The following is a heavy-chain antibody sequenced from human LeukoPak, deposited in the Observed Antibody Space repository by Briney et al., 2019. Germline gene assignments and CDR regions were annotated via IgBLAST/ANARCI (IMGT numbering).Heavy chain of an antibody. V-gene: IGHV3-11*01. CDR2: ISSSGSTI. CDR1: GFTFSDYY. Sequence: PGGSLRLSCAASGFTFSDYYMSWIRQAPGKGLEWVSYISSSGSTIYYADSVKGRFTISRDNSKNTLYLQMNSLRAEDTAVYYCAKFLPTHIVVANYYFDYWGQGTLVTVSS. J-gene: IGHJ4*02. D-gene: IGHD2-21*01. CDR3: AKFLPTHIVVANYYFDY.